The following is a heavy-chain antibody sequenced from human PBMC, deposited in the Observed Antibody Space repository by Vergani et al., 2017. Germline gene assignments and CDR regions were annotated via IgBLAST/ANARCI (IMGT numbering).Heavy chain of an antibody. Sequence: QITLKESGPTLVKPTQTLTLTCTFSGFSLSTSGVGVGWIRQPPGKALEWLALIYWNDDKRYSSSLKSRLTITKDTSKNQVVLTMTNMDPVDTATYYCAHRNHEPLWFGEWNAFDIWGEGTMVTVSS. CDR2: IYWNDDK. V-gene: IGHV2-5*01. CDR3: AHRNHEPLWFGEWNAFDI. CDR1: GFSLSTSGVG. J-gene: IGHJ3*02. D-gene: IGHD3-10*01.